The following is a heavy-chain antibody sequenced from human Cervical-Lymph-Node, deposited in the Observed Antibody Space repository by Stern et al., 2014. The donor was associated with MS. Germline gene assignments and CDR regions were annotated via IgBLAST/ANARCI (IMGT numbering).Heavy chain of an antibody. CDR2: FIPIFGTP. Sequence: QVQLVESGAEVKKPGSSVKVSCKASGGTFSSHAISWMRQAPGQGLEWMGGFIPIFGTPNYAQKLQGRVTITADKSTSTAYMELSSLTSEDTAVYYCARAFYDNSGLYIDHWGQGTLVTVSS. D-gene: IGHD3-22*01. V-gene: IGHV1-69*06. J-gene: IGHJ4*02. CDR3: ARAFYDNSGLYIDH. CDR1: GGTFSSHA.